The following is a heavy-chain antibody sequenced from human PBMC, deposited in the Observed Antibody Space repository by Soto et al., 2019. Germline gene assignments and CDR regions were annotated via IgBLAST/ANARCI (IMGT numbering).Heavy chain of an antibody. Sequence: QVQLVQSGAEVKKPGSSVKVSFKASGGTFSSYAISWVRQAPGQGLEWMGGIIPIFGTANYAQKFQGRVTITADESTSTAYMELSSLRSEDTAVYYCARETIEQLGSLIFDYWGQGTLVTVSS. CDR1: GGTFSSYA. CDR3: ARETIEQLGSLIFDY. D-gene: IGHD6-6*01. V-gene: IGHV1-69*12. J-gene: IGHJ4*02. CDR2: IIPIFGTA.